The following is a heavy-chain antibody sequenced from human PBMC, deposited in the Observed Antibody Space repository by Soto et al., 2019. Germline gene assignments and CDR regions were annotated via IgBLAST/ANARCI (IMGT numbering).Heavy chain of an antibody. J-gene: IGHJ5*02. Sequence: QVQLVESGGGVVQPGRSLRLSCAASGFTFSSYGMHWVRQALGKGLEWVALISYDGSKKYYVDSVKGPFTISRDNSKNPLYLQLNSLRAEDPAVYYCAKRYYSDSSGYSPSWFDPWGQGTLVTVSS. CDR3: AKRYYSDSSGYSPSWFDP. CDR1: GFTFSSYG. V-gene: IGHV3-30*18. CDR2: ISYDGSKK. D-gene: IGHD3-22*01.